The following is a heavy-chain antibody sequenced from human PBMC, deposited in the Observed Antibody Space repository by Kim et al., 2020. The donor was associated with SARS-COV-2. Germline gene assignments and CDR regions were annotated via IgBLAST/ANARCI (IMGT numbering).Heavy chain of an antibody. CDR2: IKWNSGSK. CDR3: AKDPALSCFLAVIDY. J-gene: IGHJ4*01. CDR1: GFSLGDYA. Sequence: GGSLRLSCVASGFSLGDYAMHWVRQGPGKGLEWVAGIKWNSGSKGYADSVKGRFTISRDNSKNSLYLEMNSLRPEDTAVYYCAKDPALSCFLAVIDY. V-gene: IGHV3-9*01.